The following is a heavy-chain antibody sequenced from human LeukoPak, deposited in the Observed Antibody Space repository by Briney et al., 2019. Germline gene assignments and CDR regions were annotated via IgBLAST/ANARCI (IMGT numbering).Heavy chain of an antibody. CDR2: IYTGGSV. V-gene: IGHV3-53*01. Sequence: GGSLRPSCAASGFTVSSNYMSWVRQAPGKGLEWVSVIYTGGSVYSADSVKGRFTISRDYSDNTVYLQMNSLRVEDTAVYYCARGLGTNYGGYCTGGGCPVYWGQGTLVTVSS. CDR3: ARGLGTNYGGYCTGGGCPVY. J-gene: IGHJ4*02. CDR1: GFTVSSNY. D-gene: IGHD2-8*02.